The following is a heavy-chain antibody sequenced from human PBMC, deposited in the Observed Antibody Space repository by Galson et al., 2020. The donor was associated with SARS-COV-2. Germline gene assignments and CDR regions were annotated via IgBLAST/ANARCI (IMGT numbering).Heavy chain of an antibody. D-gene: IGHD2-8*01. CDR3: VRSRYCTNGVCRFDY. CDR2: IYWNDDK. J-gene: IGHJ4*02. Sequence: SGPTLVKPTQTLTLTCTFSGFSLSTSGVGVGWIRQPPGKALEWLALIYWNDDKRYSPSLKSRLTITKDTSKNQVVLTMTNMDPVDTATYYCVRSRYCTNGVCRFDYWGQGTLVTVSS. CDR1: GFSLSTSGVG. V-gene: IGHV2-5*01.